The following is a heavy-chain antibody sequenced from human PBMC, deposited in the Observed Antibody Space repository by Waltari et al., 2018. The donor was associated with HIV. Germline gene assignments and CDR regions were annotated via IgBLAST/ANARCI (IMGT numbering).Heavy chain of an antibody. J-gene: IGHJ3*02. CDR2: NSSRSGYI. CDR3: TKVRDGDWNDAFDI. Sequence: EVQLVESGGGLVKPGGSLRLSCAASGFTFSTFSINWVRQAQGKGLELVLSNSSRSGYISYADSIKGRFTISRDNAKNSTFLQMDSLRAEETAVYYCTKVRDGDWNDAFDIWGQGTMVTVSS. V-gene: IGHV3-21*01. CDR1: GFTFSTFS. D-gene: IGHD2-21*02.